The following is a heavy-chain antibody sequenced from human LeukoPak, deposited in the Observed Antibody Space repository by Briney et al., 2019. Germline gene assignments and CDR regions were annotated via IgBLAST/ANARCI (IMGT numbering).Heavy chain of an antibody. D-gene: IGHD3-9*01. V-gene: IGHV4-59*01. CDR2: IYYSGNT. J-gene: IGHJ4*02. CDR1: GGSISSYY. Sequence: PSETLSLTCTVSGGSISSYYWSWIRQAPGKGLEWIGYIYYSGNTNYNPSLQSRVTISVDTSKNQFSLKLSPVTAADTAVYYCARSGTLTGYLFWGQGPLVTVSS. CDR3: ARSGTLTGYLF.